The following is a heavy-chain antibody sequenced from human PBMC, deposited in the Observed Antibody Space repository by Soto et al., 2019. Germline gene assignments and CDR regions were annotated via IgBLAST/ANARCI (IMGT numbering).Heavy chain of an antibody. CDR2: ISSTTNYI. V-gene: IGHV3-21*06. J-gene: IGHJ6*02. CDR3: ARDRGIVVVPSATIYSAMDV. CDR1: GFTFTRYS. Sequence: PGGSLRLSCAASGFTFTRYSMNWVRQAPGKGLEWVSSISSTTNYIYYGDSMKGRFTISRDNAKNSLYLEMNSLRAEDTAVYYCARDRGIVVVPSATIYSAMDVWGQGTTVTVSS. D-gene: IGHD2-2*01.